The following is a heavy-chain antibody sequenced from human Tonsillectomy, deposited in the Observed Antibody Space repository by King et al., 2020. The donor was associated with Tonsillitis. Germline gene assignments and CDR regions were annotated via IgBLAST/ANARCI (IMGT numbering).Heavy chain of an antibody. CDR3: AKDGTVPVASSWEKYFDS. CDR1: RFTFNSYG. Sequence: QLVQSGGGVVQPGRSLRLSCAASRFTFNSYGMHWVRQAPGKGLEWVALISLDGNNKYYADSVKGRFTISRDNSKNTLYLQMNSLRPEDTAVYFCAKDGTVPVASSWEKYFDSWGQGTLVTVSS. CDR2: ISLDGNNK. J-gene: IGHJ4*02. V-gene: IGHV3-30*18. D-gene: IGHD5-12*01.